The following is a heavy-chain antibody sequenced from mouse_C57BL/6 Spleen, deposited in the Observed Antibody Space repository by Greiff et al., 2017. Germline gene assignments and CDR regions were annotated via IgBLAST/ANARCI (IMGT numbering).Heavy chain of an antibody. CDR2: IRSKSSNYAT. D-gene: IGHD2-4*01. J-gene: IGHJ4*01. V-gene: IGHV10-3*01. Sequence: EVMLVESGGGLVQPKGSLKLSCAASGFTFNTYAMHWVRQAPGKGLEWVARIRSKSSNYATYYADSVKDRFTISRDDSQSMLYLQMNNLKTEDTAMYYCVRDRDYDGDYYAMDYWGQGTSVTVSS. CDR1: GFTFNTYA. CDR3: VRDRDYDGDYYAMDY.